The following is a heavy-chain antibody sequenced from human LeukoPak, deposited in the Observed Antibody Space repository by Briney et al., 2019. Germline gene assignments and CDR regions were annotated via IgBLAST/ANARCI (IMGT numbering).Heavy chain of an antibody. Sequence: GSLRLSCAASGFTFTNYPMHWVRQAPGKGLEWVAVLWSDGIKTDYADSVKGRFTISRDDSKNTLYLQMNSLRAEDTAVYYCARDRDLWSYYGMDVWGQGTTVTVSS. CDR2: LWSDGIKT. V-gene: IGHV3-33*01. D-gene: IGHD3-16*01. J-gene: IGHJ6*02. CDR3: ARDRDLWSYYGMDV. CDR1: GFTFTNYP.